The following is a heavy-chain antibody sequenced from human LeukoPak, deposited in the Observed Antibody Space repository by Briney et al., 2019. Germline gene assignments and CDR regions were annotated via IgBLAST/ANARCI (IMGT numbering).Heavy chain of an antibody. V-gene: IGHV4-34*01. J-gene: IGHJ4*02. Sequence: SETLSLTCAVSGGSFSGYYWSWIRQPPGKGLEWIGEINHSGSTNYNPSLKSRITISVDTSKNQFSLKLSSVTAADTAVYYCAKGKYWELYFDYWGQGTLVTVSS. CDR3: AKGKYWELYFDY. CDR2: INHSGST. D-gene: IGHD1-7*01. CDR1: GGSFSGYY.